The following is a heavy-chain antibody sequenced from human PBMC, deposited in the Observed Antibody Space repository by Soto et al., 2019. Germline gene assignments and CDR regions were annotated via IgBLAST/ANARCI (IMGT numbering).Heavy chain of an antibody. V-gene: IGHV3-23*01. J-gene: IGHJ5*02. CDR3: AIDPREWLREWFDP. D-gene: IGHD5-12*01. CDR1: GFTFSSYA. CDR2: ISGSGGST. Sequence: EVQLLESGGGLVQPGGSLRLCCAASGFTFSSYAMSWVRQAPGKGLEWVSAISGSGGSTYYADSVKGRFTISRDNSKNTLYLQMNSLGAEDTAVYYCAIDPREWLREWFDPWGQGTLVTVSS.